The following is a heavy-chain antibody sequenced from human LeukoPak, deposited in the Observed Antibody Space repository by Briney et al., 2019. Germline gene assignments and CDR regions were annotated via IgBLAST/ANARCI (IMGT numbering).Heavy chain of an antibody. CDR3: ARSRRMVRGVIAYFDY. CDR2: INPNSGGT. D-gene: IGHD3-10*01. V-gene: IGHV1-2*06. Sequence: ASVKVSCKASGYTFTGYYTHWVRQAPGQGLDWMGRINPNSGGTNYAQKFQGRVTMTRDTSISTAYMELSRLRSDDTAVYYCARSRRMVRGVIAYFDYWGQGTLVTVSS. CDR1: GYTFTGYY. J-gene: IGHJ4*02.